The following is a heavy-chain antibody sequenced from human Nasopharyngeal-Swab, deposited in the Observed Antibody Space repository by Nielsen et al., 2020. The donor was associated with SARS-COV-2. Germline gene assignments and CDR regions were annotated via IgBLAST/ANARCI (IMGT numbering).Heavy chain of an antibody. D-gene: IGHD2-2*01. Sequence: GGSLRPSCAASGFTFSDYTVNWVRQAPGQGLEWVSSISSSGSYMYYTDSVKGRFTMSRDNAKNSLYLQMNSLRAEDTAVYYCASDSRYWGQGTLVTVSS. CDR3: ASDSRY. CDR1: GFTFSDYT. V-gene: IGHV3-21*01. CDR2: ISSSGSYM. J-gene: IGHJ4*02.